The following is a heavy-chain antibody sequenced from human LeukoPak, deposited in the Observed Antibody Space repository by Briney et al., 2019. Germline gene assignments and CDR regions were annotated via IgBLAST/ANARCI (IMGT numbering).Heavy chain of an antibody. D-gene: IGHD3-16*01. J-gene: IGHJ4*03. CDR1: GFTFSIYI. CDR3: GRGLGDSSRRSFAF. Sequence: GESLRLSCAASGFTFSIYIMNWVRQAPGKGLEWVSSISSSSTYMYHADSVKGRFTISRDNAKNSLYLQMNSLRAEDTAVYYCGRGLGDSSRRSFAFWGQGTLVTVSS. V-gene: IGHV3-21*01. CDR2: ISSSSTYM.